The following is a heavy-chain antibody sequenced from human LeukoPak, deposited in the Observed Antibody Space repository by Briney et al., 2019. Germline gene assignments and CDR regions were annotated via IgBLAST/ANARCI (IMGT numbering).Heavy chain of an antibody. J-gene: IGHJ4*02. Sequence: PSETLAPTCTVSGGSLTSAGYHWSCIRQHPGKGLEWIQYIAYIGSTYYNPSLKSRLIISLDTFKNQFSLQLSSVTPADTAMYYCATCKNGYSANWGQG. D-gene: IGHD5-24*01. CDR3: ATCKNGYSAN. V-gene: IGHV4-31*03. CDR2: IAYIGST. CDR1: GGSLTSAGYH.